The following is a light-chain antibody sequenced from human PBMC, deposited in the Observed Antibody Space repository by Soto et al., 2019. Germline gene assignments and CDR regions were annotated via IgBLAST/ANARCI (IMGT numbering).Light chain of an antibody. CDR3: QQRSNWPPIT. CDR1: QSVRNN. V-gene: IGKV3-11*01. Sequence: IVMSQSPATLSVSPGERATLSCRASQSVRNNLAWYQQKPGQAPRLLIYGASTRPSGIPARFTGGGSGTDFTLTISSLEPEDFAVYYCQQRSNWPPITFGQGTRLEIK. J-gene: IGKJ5*01. CDR2: GAS.